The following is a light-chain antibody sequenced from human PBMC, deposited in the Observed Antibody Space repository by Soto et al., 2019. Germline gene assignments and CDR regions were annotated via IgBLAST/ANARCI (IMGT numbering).Light chain of an antibody. J-gene: IGKJ4*01. CDR2: DMS. CDR1: QSVSSN. CDR3: QQYNDWPLT. Sequence: EIVMTQSPATLSVSTGERATLYCRASQSVSSNLAWYQQNPGQAPSLLIYDMSARATGIPTRFSGSGSGTEFTLTISSLQSEDFAVYYCQQYNDWPLTFGGGTKVEI. V-gene: IGKV3D-15*01.